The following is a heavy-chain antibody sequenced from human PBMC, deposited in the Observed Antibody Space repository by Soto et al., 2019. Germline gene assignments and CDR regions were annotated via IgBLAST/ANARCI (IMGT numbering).Heavy chain of an antibody. Sequence: QVQLVQSGAEVKKPGASVKVSCKASGYTFTSYGISWVRQAPGQGLEWMGWISAYNGNTNYAQKLQGRVTMTTDTYTSTAYMDMRTRRTDDTAVDYCARSGQQLQHDYWGQGTLVTVSS. V-gene: IGHV1-18*01. CDR3: ARSGQQLQHDY. D-gene: IGHD6-13*01. CDR2: ISAYNGNT. CDR1: GYTFTSYG. J-gene: IGHJ4*02.